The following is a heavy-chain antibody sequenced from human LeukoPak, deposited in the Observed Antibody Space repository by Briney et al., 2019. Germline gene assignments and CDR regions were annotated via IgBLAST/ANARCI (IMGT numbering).Heavy chain of an antibody. D-gene: IGHD1-26*01. V-gene: IGHV4-59*01. J-gene: IGHJ5*02. Sequence: SETLSLTCTVSGGSISSYYWSWIRQPPGKGLEWIGYIYYSGSTNYNPSLKSRVTISVDTSKNQFSLKLSSVSAADTAVYYCARELKGELRYNWFDPWGQGTLVTVSS. CDR1: GGSISSYY. CDR3: ARELKGELRYNWFDP. CDR2: IYYSGST.